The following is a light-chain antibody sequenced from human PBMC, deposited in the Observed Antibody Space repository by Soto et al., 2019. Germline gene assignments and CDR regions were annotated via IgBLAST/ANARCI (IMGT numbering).Light chain of an antibody. Sequence: EIVLTQSPDTLSLSPGEGATLSCRASQSVTNSYLAWYQQKPGQAPRLLIYGASSRATGIPDRFSGSGSETDFTPTISRLEPEDFAVYYCQQYSSSPTITVGQGTRLEIK. J-gene: IGKJ5*01. CDR1: QSVTNSY. V-gene: IGKV3-20*01. CDR3: QQYSSSPTIT. CDR2: GAS.